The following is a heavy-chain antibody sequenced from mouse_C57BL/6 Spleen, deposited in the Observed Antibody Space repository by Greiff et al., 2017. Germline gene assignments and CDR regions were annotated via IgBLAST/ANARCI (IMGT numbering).Heavy chain of an antibody. CDR3: AREGGSSLFAY. D-gene: IGHD1-1*01. Sequence: VQLQQSGPELVKPGASVKISCKASGYAFSSSWMNWVKQRPGKGLEWIGRMYPGDGDTNYNGKFKGKATLTADKSSSTAYMQLSSLTSEDSAVYFCAREGGSSLFAYWGQGTLVTVSA. V-gene: IGHV1-82*01. CDR1: GYAFSSSW. CDR2: MYPGDGDT. J-gene: IGHJ3*01.